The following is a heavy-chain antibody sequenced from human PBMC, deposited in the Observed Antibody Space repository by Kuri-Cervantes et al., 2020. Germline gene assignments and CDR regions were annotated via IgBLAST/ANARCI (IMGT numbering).Heavy chain of an antibody. CDR1: GFTFSDYY. CDR3: ARSLRLRRVAGTSLVFGR. J-gene: IGHJ3*01. D-gene: IGHD6-19*01. V-gene: IGHV3-11*01. CDR2: INNSGSII. Sequence: GGSLRLSCAASGFTFSDYYMSWIRQAPGKGLEWVSEINNSGSIIYYTDSVKGRFTISRDNAKNSLYLQMNSLRAEDTAVYYCARSLRLRRVAGTSLVFGRWGQGTMVTVSS.